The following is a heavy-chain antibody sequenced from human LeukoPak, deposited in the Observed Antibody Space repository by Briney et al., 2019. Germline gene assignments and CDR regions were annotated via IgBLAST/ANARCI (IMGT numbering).Heavy chain of an antibody. CDR2: VSGSGGST. D-gene: IGHD3-22*01. V-gene: IGHV3-23*01. J-gene: IGHJ4*02. CDR3: AKANYYDSSGYYYFDY. CDR1: GFSFSNYA. Sequence: PGGSLRLSCAASGFSFSNYAMSWVRQAPGKGLEWVSGVSGSGGSTYYADSVQGRFTISRDKSKNTLYLQMNSLRVEDTALYYCAKANYYDSSGYYYFDYWGQGTLVTVSS.